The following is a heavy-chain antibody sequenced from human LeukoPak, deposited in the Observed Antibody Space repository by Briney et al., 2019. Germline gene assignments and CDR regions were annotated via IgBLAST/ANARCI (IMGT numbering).Heavy chain of an antibody. CDR1: GDSASSNSAS. V-gene: IGHV6-1*01. CDR2: TYYRCKWYN. J-gene: IGHJ6*02. Sequence: QTLSLSCAISGDSASSNSASWSWFRQSPSRCLEWLGRTYYRCKWYNEYAVSVISRITDNPDTSKYQLSLQLRSVTSEESDVYYCARETDYDGMDVWGQGTAVTVYS. D-gene: IGHD3-16*01. CDR3: ARETDYDGMDV.